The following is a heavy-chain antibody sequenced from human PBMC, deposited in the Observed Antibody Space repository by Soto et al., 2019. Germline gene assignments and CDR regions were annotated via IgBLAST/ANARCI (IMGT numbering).Heavy chain of an antibody. CDR3: AGIVVEEAAQFDS. CDR1: GASISSGGY. J-gene: IGHJ4*02. CDR2: IYYRGTT. V-gene: IGHV4-31*03. D-gene: IGHD2-2*01. Sequence: SSETLSLTCTVSGASISSGGYWSWIRQHPGKGLEWIGYIYYRGTTYYNPSLRSRVTISVDTPKSQFSLKLSSVTAADTAVYYCAGIVVEEAAQFDSWGQGTLVTVSS.